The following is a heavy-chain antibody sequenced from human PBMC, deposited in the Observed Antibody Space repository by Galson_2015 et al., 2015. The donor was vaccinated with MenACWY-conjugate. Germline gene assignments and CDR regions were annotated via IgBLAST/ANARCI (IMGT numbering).Heavy chain of an antibody. J-gene: IGHJ4*02. Sequence: LRLSCAASGIPFRRCGMNWVRQAPGPGLEWISYISPGSGRIYYADSAKGRFTISRDDAKSSLFLQIVSLRDEDTAVYYCAWGRNPTVNSMYLDYWGQGTLVTVSS. CDR3: AWGRNPTVNSMYLDY. CDR2: ISPGSGRI. CDR1: GIPFRRCG. D-gene: IGHD7-27*01. V-gene: IGHV3-48*02.